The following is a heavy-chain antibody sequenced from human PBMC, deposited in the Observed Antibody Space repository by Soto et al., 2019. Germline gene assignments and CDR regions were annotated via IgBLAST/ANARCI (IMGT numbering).Heavy chain of an antibody. J-gene: IGHJ3*02. V-gene: IGHV3-33*01. D-gene: IGHD3-3*01. Sequence: GGSLRLSCAASGFTFSSYGMHWVRQAPGKGLEWVAVIWYDGSNKYYADSVKGGFTISRDNSKNTRYLQMNSLRAEDTAVYYWARERSGYPTNDAFDIWGQGTMVTVSS. CDR1: GFTFSSYG. CDR3: ARERSGYPTNDAFDI. CDR2: IWYDGSNK.